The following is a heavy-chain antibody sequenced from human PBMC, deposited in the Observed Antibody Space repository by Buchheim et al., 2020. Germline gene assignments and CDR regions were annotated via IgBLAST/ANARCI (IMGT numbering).Heavy chain of an antibody. CDR2: IRQDGGDK. V-gene: IGHV3-7*01. D-gene: IGHD7-27*01. J-gene: IGHJ4*02. Sequence: EVQLVESGGGLVQPGGSLRLSCAASGFTFSSYWMSWVRQAPGKGLEWVASIRQDGGDKYYMDSVEGRFTISRDNAKTSLYLKMNSLRAEDTAVYYCARVSNWDLDYWGQGTL. CDR1: GFTFSSYW. CDR3: ARVSNWDLDY.